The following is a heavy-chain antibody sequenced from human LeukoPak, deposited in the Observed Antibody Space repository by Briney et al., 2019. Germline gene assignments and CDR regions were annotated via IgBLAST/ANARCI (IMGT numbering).Heavy chain of an antibody. V-gene: IGHV3-49*04. Sequence: GGSLRLSCTASGFTFGDYAMSWVRQAPGKGLEWVGFIRSKAYGGTTEYAASVEGRFTISRDDSKSIAYLQMNSLKTEDTAVYYCTRDRVGYCSSTSCRVMGAFDIWGQGTVVTVSS. J-gene: IGHJ3*02. CDR2: IRSKAYGGTT. CDR3: TRDRVGYCSSTSCRVMGAFDI. D-gene: IGHD2-2*01. CDR1: GFTFGDYA.